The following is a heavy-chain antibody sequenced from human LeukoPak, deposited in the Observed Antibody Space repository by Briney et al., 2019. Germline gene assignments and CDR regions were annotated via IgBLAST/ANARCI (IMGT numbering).Heavy chain of an antibody. V-gene: IGHV4-39*01. Sequence: RASETLSLTCTVSGGSISSSSYYWGWIRQPPGKGLEWIGSIYYSGSTYYNPSLKSRVTISVDTSKNQFSLKLSSVTAADTAVYYCARLGDNYGYYYGMDVWGQGTTVTVSS. CDR1: GGSISSSSYY. CDR2: IYYSGST. J-gene: IGHJ6*02. D-gene: IGHD3-16*01. CDR3: ARLGDNYGYYYGMDV.